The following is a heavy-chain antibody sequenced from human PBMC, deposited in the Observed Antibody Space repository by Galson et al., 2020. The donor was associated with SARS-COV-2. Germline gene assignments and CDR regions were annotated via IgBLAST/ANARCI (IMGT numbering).Heavy chain of an antibody. Sequence: GGSLRLSCAASGFTFSAYWMHWVRQAPGKGPVWVSRIKDDGSIKRYADSVKGRFSISRDNAKNTLYLQMNSLRVEDTALYYCARGKFDGASRPFDSWGQGALVTGSS. V-gene: IGHV3-74*01. CDR3: ARGKFDGASRPFDS. J-gene: IGHJ4*02. CDR2: IKDDGSIK. CDR1: GFTFSAYW.